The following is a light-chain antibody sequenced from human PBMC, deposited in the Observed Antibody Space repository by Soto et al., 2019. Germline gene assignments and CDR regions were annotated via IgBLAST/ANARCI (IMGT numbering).Light chain of an antibody. CDR2: DVS. CDR1: SSDVGGYNY. J-gene: IGLJ1*01. V-gene: IGLV2-14*01. Sequence: QSVLTQPASVSVSPGQSITISCTGTSSDVGGYNYVSWYQQHPGKAPKLMIYDVSNRPSGVSNRFSGSKSGNTASLTISGLQAEDEADYYCSSYTSSSTLAGFGTGTKVTVL. CDR3: SSYTSSSTLAG.